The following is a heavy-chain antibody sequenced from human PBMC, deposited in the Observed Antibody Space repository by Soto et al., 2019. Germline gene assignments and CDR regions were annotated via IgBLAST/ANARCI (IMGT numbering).Heavy chain of an antibody. V-gene: IGHV2-5*02. CDR3: AHSSYCSKGGCYVAY. D-gene: IGHD2-15*01. CDR1: GFSLSTRGVG. CDR2: IYWDDDK. J-gene: IGHJ4*02. Sequence: SGPTLVNPTQTLTLTCTFSGFSLSTRGVGVGWIRQPPGKALEWLALIYWDDDKRYRPSPKNRLTITKDTPKNQVVLTMTNMDPVDTATYYCAHSSYCSKGGCYVAYWGQGTLVTVSS.